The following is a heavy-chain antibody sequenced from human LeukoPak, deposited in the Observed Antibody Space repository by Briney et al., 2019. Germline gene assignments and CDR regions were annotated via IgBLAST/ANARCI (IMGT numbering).Heavy chain of an antibody. CDR1: GYSFTTYW. J-gene: IGHJ4*02. CDR3: AAYLRWLYYPDPPDDF. Sequence: KPGESLKISCKRSGYSFTTYWIAWVRQMPGKGLEWMGIISPGDSDTRYSPSFQGQVTISADKSISTAYLQWSSLKASDTAIYYCAAYLRWLYYPDPPDDFWGQGTLVTVSS. V-gene: IGHV5-51*03. CDR2: ISPGDSDT. D-gene: IGHD3-22*01.